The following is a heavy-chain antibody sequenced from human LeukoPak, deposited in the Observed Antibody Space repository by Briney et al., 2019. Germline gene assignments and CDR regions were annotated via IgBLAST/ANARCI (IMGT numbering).Heavy chain of an antibody. Sequence: ASVKVSCKPSGGTFSSYAISWVRQAPGQGLEWMGRIIPIFGTANYAQKFQGRVTITADKSTSTAYMELSSLRSEDTAVYYCERGRDSSGYYPLFDYWGQGTLVTVSS. CDR3: ERGRDSSGYYPLFDY. D-gene: IGHD3-22*01. V-gene: IGHV1-69*06. CDR2: IIPIFGTA. CDR1: GGTFSSYA. J-gene: IGHJ4*02.